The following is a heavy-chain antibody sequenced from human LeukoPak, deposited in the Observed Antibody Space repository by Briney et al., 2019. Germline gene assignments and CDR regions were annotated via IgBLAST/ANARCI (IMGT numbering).Heavy chain of an antibody. D-gene: IGHD2-15*01. CDR2: ISSSSSYI. J-gene: IGHJ5*02. Sequence: PGGSLRFSCAASGFTFSSHSMNWVRQAPGKGLEWVSSISSSSSYIYYADSVKGRFTISRDNAKNSLYLQMNSLRAEDTAVYYCARDRTIGVVAATGGYWFDPWGQGTLVTVSS. V-gene: IGHV3-21*01. CDR3: ARDRTIGVVAATGGYWFDP. CDR1: GFTFSSHS.